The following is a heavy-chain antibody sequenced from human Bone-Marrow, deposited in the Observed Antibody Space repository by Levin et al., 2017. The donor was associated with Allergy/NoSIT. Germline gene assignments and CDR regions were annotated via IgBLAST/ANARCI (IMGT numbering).Heavy chain of an antibody. D-gene: IGHD6-13*01. CDR1: GYTFTSYA. Sequence: GESLKISCKASGYTFTSYAMNWVRQAPGQGLEWMGWINTNTGNPTYAQGFTGRFVFSLDTSVSTAYLQICSLKAEDTAVYYCARVFPIIAAAGKTNEPFDYWGQGTLVTVSS. J-gene: IGHJ4*02. V-gene: IGHV7-4-1*01. CDR3: ARVFPIIAAAGKTNEPFDY. CDR2: INTNTGNP.